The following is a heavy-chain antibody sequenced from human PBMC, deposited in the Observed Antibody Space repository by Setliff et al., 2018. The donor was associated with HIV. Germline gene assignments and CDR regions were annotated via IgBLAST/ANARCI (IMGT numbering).Heavy chain of an antibody. CDR1: GGSISGGSYY. CDR2: IYTNGRS. J-gene: IGHJ5*02. CDR3: ARSVVVVTVEWFDP. Sequence: SETLSLTCTVSGGSISGGSYYWSWIRQPAGKGLEWIGRIYTNGRSNFNPSLKSRVSISLDTSKNQISLNLSSVTAADTAVYYCARSVVVVTVEWFDPWGQGTLVTVSS. V-gene: IGHV4-61*02. D-gene: IGHD2-21*02.